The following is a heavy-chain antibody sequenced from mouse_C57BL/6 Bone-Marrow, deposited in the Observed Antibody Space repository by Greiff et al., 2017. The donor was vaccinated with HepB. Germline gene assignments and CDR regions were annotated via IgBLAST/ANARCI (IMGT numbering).Heavy chain of an antibody. CDR3: ARHHPYSNYMLGYFDV. CDR2: ISNLAYSI. Sequence: EVKLEESGGGLVQPGGSLKLSCAASGFTFSDYGMAWVRQAPRKGPEWVAFISNLAYSIYYAATVTGRFTISRENAKNTLYLEMSSLRSEDTAMYYCARHHPYSNYMLGYFDVWGTGTTVTVSS. V-gene: IGHV5-15*04. D-gene: IGHD2-5*01. J-gene: IGHJ1*03. CDR1: GFTFSDYG.